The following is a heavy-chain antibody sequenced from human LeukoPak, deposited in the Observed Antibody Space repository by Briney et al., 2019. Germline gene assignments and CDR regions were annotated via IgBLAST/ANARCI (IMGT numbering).Heavy chain of an antibody. CDR2: IYYSGST. V-gene: IGHV4-59*12. CDR3: ASMSGGGRY. Sequence: SETLSLTCTVSGGSISDSYWGWIRHPPGKGLEWIGYIYYSGSTKYNPSLKSRVTISVDTSKNQFSLKLSSVTAADTAVYYCASMSGGGRYWGQGTLVTVSS. J-gene: IGHJ4*02. CDR1: GGSISDSY. D-gene: IGHD2-15*01.